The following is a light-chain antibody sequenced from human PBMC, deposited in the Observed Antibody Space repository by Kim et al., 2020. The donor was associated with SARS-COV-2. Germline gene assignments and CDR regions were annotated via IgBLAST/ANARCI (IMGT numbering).Light chain of an antibody. CDR3: QQRSSWPLT. CDR1: QSVSTY. Sequence: LSPAERATLSCSASQSVSTYLAWYQQRSGPAPRVLIYDASNRATGIPARFSGSGSGTDFTLTISSLQPEDFAVYYCQQRSSWPLTFGGGTKVDIK. CDR2: DAS. J-gene: IGKJ4*01. V-gene: IGKV3-11*01.